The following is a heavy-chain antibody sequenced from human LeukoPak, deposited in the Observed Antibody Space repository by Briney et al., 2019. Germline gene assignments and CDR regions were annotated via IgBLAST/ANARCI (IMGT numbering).Heavy chain of an antibody. Sequence: GGSLRLSCAASLVTPRSYAMSWVRQAPGKGMEWVSAISGSGGSTYYADSVKGRFTISRDNSKNTLYLQMNSLRAEDTAVYYCAKVGYSSGWYSRCYYYYGMDVWGQGTTVTVSS. CDR1: LVTPRSYA. V-gene: IGHV3-23*01. CDR3: AKVGYSSGWYSRCYYYYGMDV. CDR2: ISGSGGST. D-gene: IGHD6-19*01. J-gene: IGHJ6*02.